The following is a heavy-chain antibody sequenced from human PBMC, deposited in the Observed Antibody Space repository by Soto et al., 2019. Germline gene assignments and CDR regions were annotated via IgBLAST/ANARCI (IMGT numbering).Heavy chain of an antibody. J-gene: IGHJ5*02. CDR3: ARASTYDSSGYYGYWFDP. CDR1: GGTFSSYA. CDR2: IIPIFGTA. V-gene: IGHV1-69*13. D-gene: IGHD3-22*01. Sequence: GASVKVSCKASGGTFSSYAISWVRQAPGQGLEWMGGIIPIFGTANYAQKFQGRVTITADESTSTAYMELSSLRSEDTAVYYCARASTYDSSGYYGYWFDPWGQGTLVTVSS.